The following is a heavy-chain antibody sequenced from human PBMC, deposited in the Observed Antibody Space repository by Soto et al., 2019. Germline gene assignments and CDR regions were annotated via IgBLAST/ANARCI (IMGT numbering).Heavy chain of an antibody. CDR2: ISYDGSDK. Sequence: QVQLVESGGGVVQPGRSLRLSCAASGFTFSRYGMHWVRQAPGKGQEWVAVISYDGSDKYYADSVKGRFTISRDNSKNTLYLQMNSLRAEDTAVYYCATDRRYSSSSFDYWGQGTLVTVSS. D-gene: IGHD6-13*01. V-gene: IGHV3-30*03. J-gene: IGHJ4*02. CDR3: ATDRRYSSSSFDY. CDR1: GFTFSRYG.